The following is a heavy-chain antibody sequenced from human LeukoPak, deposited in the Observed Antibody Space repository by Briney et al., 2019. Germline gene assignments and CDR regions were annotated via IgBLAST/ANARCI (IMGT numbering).Heavy chain of an antibody. Sequence: GASVKVSCKASGYTFTDYDLNWVRQATGQGLEWMGWMNSSSGDTGYAQKFQGRVTMTRDPSISTAYMELSSLTSEDTAVYYCARDLHIMITFGGVFPYFDPWGQGTLVTVSS. CDR2: MNSSSGDT. J-gene: IGHJ5*02. V-gene: IGHV1-8*01. D-gene: IGHD3-16*01. CDR1: GYTFTDYD. CDR3: ARDLHIMITFGGVFPYFDP.